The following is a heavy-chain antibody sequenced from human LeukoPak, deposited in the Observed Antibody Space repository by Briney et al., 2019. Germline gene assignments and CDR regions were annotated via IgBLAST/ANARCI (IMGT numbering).Heavy chain of an antibody. CDR1: GFIISDYA. CDR2: IIANGGST. D-gene: IGHD6-13*01. J-gene: IGHJ4*02. Sequence: PGGSLRLSCLASGFIISDYAMHWVRQAPGKGLEYVSDIIANGGSTYHADSVKGTFTISRDTSKNTLYLQLSSLRAEDTAMYYCVKDLYKGDSASWYFFHYWGQGTLVTVSS. V-gene: IGHV3-64D*06. CDR3: VKDLYKGDSASWYFFHY.